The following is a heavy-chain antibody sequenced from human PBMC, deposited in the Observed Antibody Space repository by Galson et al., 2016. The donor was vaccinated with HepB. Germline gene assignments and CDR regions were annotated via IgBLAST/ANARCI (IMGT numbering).Heavy chain of an antibody. V-gene: IGHV3-21*01. CDR3: ASRHSGWYYFDY. CDR1: GITFRSYT. Sequence: SLRVSCAVSGITFRSYTMNWVRQAPGKGLEWVSSIIGVSSYVYYADSVKGRFTISRDNSTNSLYLQMNSLRAEDTAVYYCASRHSGWYYFDYWGQGTLVTVSS. J-gene: IGHJ4*02. D-gene: IGHD6-19*01. CDR2: IIGVSSYV.